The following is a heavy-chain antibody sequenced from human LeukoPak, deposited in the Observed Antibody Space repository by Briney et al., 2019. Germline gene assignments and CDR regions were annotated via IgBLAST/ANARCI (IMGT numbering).Heavy chain of an antibody. CDR1: GDSVSSSSAA. D-gene: IGHD6-19*01. Sequence: SQTLSLTCALSGDSVSSSSAAWNWLRQSPSRGLEWLGRTYYRSTWYNDYAVSVQSRITFTPDTSKNQFSLHLNSVTPEDTAVYYCARYTGWYIFGYWGPGILVTVSS. CDR2: TYYRSTWYN. J-gene: IGHJ4*02. CDR3: ARYTGWYIFGY. V-gene: IGHV6-1*01.